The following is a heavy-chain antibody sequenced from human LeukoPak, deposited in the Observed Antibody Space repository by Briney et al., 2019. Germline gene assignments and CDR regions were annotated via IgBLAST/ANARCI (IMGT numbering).Heavy chain of an antibody. J-gene: IGHJ4*02. Sequence: GGSLRLSCAASDSSFNGYTLNWVRQAPGKGLEWVSAVYGNGDGTSYVDSVKDRFTISRDNSKSTLYLQMNSLRPEDTALYYCAKLGVRSSAGEDYWGQGTLVTVSP. CDR1: DSSFNGYT. CDR2: VYGNGDGT. V-gene: IGHV3-23*01. CDR3: AKLGVRSSAGEDY. D-gene: IGHD3-10*01.